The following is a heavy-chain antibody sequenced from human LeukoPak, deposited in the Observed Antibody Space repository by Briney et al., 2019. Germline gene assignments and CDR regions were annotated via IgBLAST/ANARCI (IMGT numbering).Heavy chain of an antibody. CDR3: ARDRWNYDSSGYYN. Sequence: PSETLSLTCTVSGGSISSSSYYWGWIRQPPGKGLEWIGSIYYSGSTYYNPSLKSRVTISVDTSKNQFSLKLSSVTAADTAVYYCARDRWNYDSSGYYNWGQGTLVTVSS. V-gene: IGHV4-39*07. J-gene: IGHJ4*02. D-gene: IGHD3-22*01. CDR2: IYYSGST. CDR1: GGSISSSSYY.